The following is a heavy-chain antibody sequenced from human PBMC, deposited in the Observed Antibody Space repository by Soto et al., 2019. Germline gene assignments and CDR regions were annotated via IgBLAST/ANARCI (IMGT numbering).Heavy chain of an antibody. CDR2: IIPIFGTA. Sequence: GASVKVSCKASGGTFSSYAISWVRQAPGQGLEWMGGIIPIFGTANYAQKFLGRVTITADESTSTAYMELSSLRSEDTAVYYCARGGDGGSAGAFDIWGTATMVTVS. D-gene: IGHD2-15*01. J-gene: IGHJ3*02. V-gene: IGHV1-69*13. CDR1: GGTFSSYA. CDR3: ARGGDGGSAGAFDI.